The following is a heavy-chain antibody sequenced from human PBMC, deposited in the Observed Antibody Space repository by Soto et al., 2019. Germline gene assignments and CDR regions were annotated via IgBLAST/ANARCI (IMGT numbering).Heavy chain of an antibody. Sequence: GSVNVSCKASGYPFTSYYVHWVRQAPGQGLEWMGFINPSIGSTSYAQKFQGRVTMTRETSTSTVYMEVSSLRSEDTAVYYCAREMYTTRGSPCEYWGQRTLVIVSS. V-gene: IGHV1-46*01. J-gene: IGHJ4*02. CDR1: GYPFTSYY. D-gene: IGHD3-16*01. CDR3: AREMYTTRGSPCEY. CDR2: INPSIGST.